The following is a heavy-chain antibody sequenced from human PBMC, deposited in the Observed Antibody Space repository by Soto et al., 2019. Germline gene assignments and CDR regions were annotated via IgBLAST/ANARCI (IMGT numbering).Heavy chain of an antibody. CDR3: ARDGPPRTAFDI. Sequence: EVQLVESGGGLVQPGGSLRLSCTASGFTFSSYWMSWVRQSPGKGLEGVAILKEDGSEEYYLDSVKGRFTISRDNAKNSLYLQMNSLRVEDTAVYFGARDGPPRTAFDIWGQGTIVTVSS. CDR1: GFTFSSYW. V-gene: IGHV3-7*04. CDR2: LKEDGSEE. J-gene: IGHJ3*02.